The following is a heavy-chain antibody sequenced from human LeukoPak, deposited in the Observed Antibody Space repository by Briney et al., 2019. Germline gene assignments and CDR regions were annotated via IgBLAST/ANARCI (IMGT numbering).Heavy chain of an antibody. Sequence: PGGSLRLSCTASGFTFGDYAMSWFRRAPGKGLEWVGFIRSKAYGGTTEYAASVKGRFTISRDDSKSIAYLQMNSLKTEDTAVYYCTRGIRYFDWLSRYYFDYWGQGTLVTVSS. CDR1: GFTFGDYA. J-gene: IGHJ4*02. CDR3: TRGIRYFDWLSRYYFDY. D-gene: IGHD3-9*01. V-gene: IGHV3-49*03. CDR2: IRSKAYGGTT.